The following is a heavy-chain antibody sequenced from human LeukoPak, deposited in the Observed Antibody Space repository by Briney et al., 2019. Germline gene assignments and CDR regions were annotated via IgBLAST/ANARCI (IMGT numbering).Heavy chain of an antibody. D-gene: IGHD2-15*01. V-gene: IGHV3-20*01. CDR3: ARQLGYCSDGSCYFDY. Sequence: GGSLRLSCAASGFNFDDYDMSWVRQAPGKGLEWVSGINWNGGSTAYADSVKGRFTISRDSAKHSLYLQMNSLRAEDTAVYHCARQLGYCSDGSCYFDYWGQGTLVTVSS. CDR2: INWNGGST. CDR1: GFNFDDYD. J-gene: IGHJ4*02.